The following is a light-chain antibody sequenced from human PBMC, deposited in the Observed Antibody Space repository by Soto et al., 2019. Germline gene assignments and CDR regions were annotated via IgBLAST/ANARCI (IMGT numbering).Light chain of an antibody. CDR3: QTWGTGIQV. J-gene: IGLJ3*02. CDR2: LNSDGSH. CDR1: SGHSNYA. V-gene: IGLV4-69*01. Sequence: QPVLTQSPSASASLGASVKLTCTLSSGHSNYAIAWHQQQPEKGPRYLMKLNSDGSHSKGDGSPDRFSGSSSGAERYLTISGLQSEDEADYCCQTWGTGIQVFGGGTKLTVL.